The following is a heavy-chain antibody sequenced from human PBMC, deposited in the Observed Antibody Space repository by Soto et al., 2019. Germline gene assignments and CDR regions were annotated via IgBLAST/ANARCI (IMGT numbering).Heavy chain of an antibody. D-gene: IGHD5-18*01. V-gene: IGHV1-46*01. CDR2: INPSGGST. CDR1: GYTFTSYY. Sequence: ASVKVSCKASGYTFTSYYMHWVRQAPGQGLEWMGIINPSGGSTSYAQKFQGRVTMTRDTSTSTVYMELSSLRSEDTAVYYCARVSTAMVPSYYYVMDVWGQGTTVTVSS. J-gene: IGHJ6*02. CDR3: ARVSTAMVPSYYYVMDV.